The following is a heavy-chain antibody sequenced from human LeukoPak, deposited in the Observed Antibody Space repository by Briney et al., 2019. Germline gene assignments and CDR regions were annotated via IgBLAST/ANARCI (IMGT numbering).Heavy chain of an antibody. V-gene: IGHV3-33*01. J-gene: IGHJ4*02. CDR3: ARGGYDSSGYPYYYFDY. CDR2: IWYDGSNK. Sequence: GRSLRLSCAASGFTFSSYGVHWVRQAPGKGLEWVAVIWYDGSNKYYADSVKGRFTISRDNSKNTLYLQMNSLRAEDTAVYYCARGGYDSSGYPYYYFDYWGQGTLVTVSS. CDR1: GFTFSSYG. D-gene: IGHD3-22*01.